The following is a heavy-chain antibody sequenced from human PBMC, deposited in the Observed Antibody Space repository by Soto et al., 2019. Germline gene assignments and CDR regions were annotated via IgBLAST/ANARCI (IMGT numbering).Heavy chain of an antibody. CDR1: GFTFSSYS. CDR3: ARVLEQTYDAFDI. Sequence: GGSLRLSCAASGFTFSSYSMNWVRQAPGKGLEWVSSISSSSSYIYYADSVKGRFTISRDNAKNSLYLQTNSLRAEDTAVYYCARVLEQTYDAFDIWGQGTMVTVSS. J-gene: IGHJ3*02. D-gene: IGHD1-1*01. V-gene: IGHV3-21*01. CDR2: ISSSSSYI.